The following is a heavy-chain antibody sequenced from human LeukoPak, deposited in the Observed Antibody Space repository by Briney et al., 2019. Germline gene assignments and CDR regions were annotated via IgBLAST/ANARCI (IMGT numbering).Heavy chain of an antibody. J-gene: IGHJ4*02. V-gene: IGHV1-2*02. Sequence: ASVKVSCKXSGYTFTGYYMHWVRQAPGQGLERMGWINPNSGGTNYAQKFQGRVTMTRDTSISTAYMELSRLRSDDTAVYYCARDFGDIVVVPAAMSYWGQGTLVTVSS. D-gene: IGHD2-2*01. CDR2: INPNSGGT. CDR1: GYTFTGYY. CDR3: ARDFGDIVVVPAAMSY.